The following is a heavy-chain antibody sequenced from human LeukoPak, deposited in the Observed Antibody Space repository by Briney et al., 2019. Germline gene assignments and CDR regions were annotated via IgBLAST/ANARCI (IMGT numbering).Heavy chain of an antibody. D-gene: IGHD3-10*01. J-gene: IGHJ3*02. CDR1: GYTFTGYY. Sequence: ASVKVSCKASGYTFTGYYMHWVRPAPGQGLEGMGWINPNSGGTNYAQKFQGRVTMTRDTSISTAYMELSRLRSDDTAVYYCARGLGDYDAFDIWGQGTMVTVSS. CDR3: ARGLGDYDAFDI. CDR2: INPNSGGT. V-gene: IGHV1-2*02.